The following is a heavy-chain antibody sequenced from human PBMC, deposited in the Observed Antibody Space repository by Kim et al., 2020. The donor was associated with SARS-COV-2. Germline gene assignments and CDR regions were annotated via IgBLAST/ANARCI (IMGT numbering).Heavy chain of an antibody. CDR2: GSTI. J-gene: IGHJ4*02. CDR3: ARMNYFDY. Sequence: GSTIYYADSVKGRFTISRDNAKNSLYLQMNSLRAEDTAVYYCARMNYFDYWGQGTLVTVSS. V-gene: IGHV3-48*03.